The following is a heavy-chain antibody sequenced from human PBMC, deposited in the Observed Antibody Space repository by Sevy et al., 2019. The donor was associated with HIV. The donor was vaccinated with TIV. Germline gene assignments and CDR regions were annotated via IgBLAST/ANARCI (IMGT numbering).Heavy chain of an antibody. V-gene: IGHV1-58*01. Sequence: ASVKVSCKASGFTFTSSAVQWVRQARGQRLEWIGWIVVGSGNTNYAQKFQERVTITRDMSTSTAYMELSSLRSEDTAVYYCAAFLGIVGPMGIDYWGQGTLVTVSS. J-gene: IGHJ4*02. D-gene: IGHD1-26*01. CDR1: GFTFTSSA. CDR3: AAFLGIVGPMGIDY. CDR2: IVVGSGNT.